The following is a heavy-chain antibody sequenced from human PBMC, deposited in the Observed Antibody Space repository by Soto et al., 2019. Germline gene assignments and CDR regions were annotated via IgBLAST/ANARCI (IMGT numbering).Heavy chain of an antibody. CDR1: GFTFDDYA. D-gene: IGHD2-2*01. CDR2: ISWNSGSI. V-gene: IGHV3-9*01. CDR3: AKDTGTGSTNYYFDY. J-gene: IGHJ4*02. Sequence: PGGSLRLSCAASGFTFDDYAMHWVRQAPGKGLEWVSGISWNSGSIGYADSVKGRFTISRDNAKNSLYLQMNSLRAVDTALYYCAKDTGTGSTNYYFDYWGQGTLVTVSS.